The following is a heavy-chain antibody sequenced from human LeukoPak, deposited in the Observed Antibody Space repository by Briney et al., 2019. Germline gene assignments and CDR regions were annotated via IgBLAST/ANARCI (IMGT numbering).Heavy chain of an antibody. CDR3: VRQVSGSFNIKY. V-gene: IGHV4-39*01. Sequence: PSETLSLTCTVSGGSVSGTSYYWGWIRQPQGKGLEWVGSMYYGGSTSYTYHNPSLKSRVSISVDTSKNQFSLKLSSVTAADTAAYFCVRQVSGSFNIKYWGQGTLVTVSS. D-gene: IGHD1-26*01. CDR2: MYYGGST. CDR1: GGSVSGTSYY. J-gene: IGHJ4*02.